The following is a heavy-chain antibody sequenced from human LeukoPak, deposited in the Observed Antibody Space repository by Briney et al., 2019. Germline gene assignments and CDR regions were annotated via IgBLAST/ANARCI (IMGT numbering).Heavy chain of an antibody. J-gene: IGHJ4*02. Sequence: GASVKVSCKASGYTFTSYGISWVRQAPGQGLEGMGWISAYNGNTNYAQKLQGRVTMTTDTSTSTAYMELRSLRSDDTAVYYCARDLSRGYSYGYSGPVDYWGQGTLVTVSS. V-gene: IGHV1-18*01. CDR2: ISAYNGNT. CDR3: ARDLSRGYSYGYSGPVDY. D-gene: IGHD5-18*01. CDR1: GYTFTSYG.